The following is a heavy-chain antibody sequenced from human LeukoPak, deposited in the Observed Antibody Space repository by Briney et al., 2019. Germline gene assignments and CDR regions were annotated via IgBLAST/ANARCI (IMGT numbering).Heavy chain of an antibody. Sequence: SETLSLTCTVSGGSINSGSYYWSWIRQPAGTGLEWIGRIYTSGSTSYNPSLKSRVTISVDTSKNQFSLKLSSVTAADTAVYYCARDFSSGYYSRDAFDIWGQGTMVTVSS. CDR2: IYTSGST. V-gene: IGHV4-61*02. CDR3: ARDFSSGYYSRDAFDI. J-gene: IGHJ3*02. D-gene: IGHD3-22*01. CDR1: GGSINSGSYY.